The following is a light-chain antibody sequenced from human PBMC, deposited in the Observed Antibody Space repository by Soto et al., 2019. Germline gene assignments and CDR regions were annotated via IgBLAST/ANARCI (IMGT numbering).Light chain of an antibody. CDR2: GAS. V-gene: IGKV3-20*01. Sequence: EIVLTQSPGTLSLSPGEGATLSCRASQSVSSSYLAWYQQKPGQAPRLLIYGASSRATGIPDRFSGGGSGTDFTLTISRLEPEDFAVYYCQQYDNSPWTFGQGXKVXX. CDR3: QQYDNSPWT. CDR1: QSVSSSY. J-gene: IGKJ1*01.